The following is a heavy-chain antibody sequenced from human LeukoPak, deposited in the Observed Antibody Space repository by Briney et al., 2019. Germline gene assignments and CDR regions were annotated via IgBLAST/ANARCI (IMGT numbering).Heavy chain of an antibody. CDR2: IYYSGST. CDR3: AREGSVVVAATPSAFDI. Sequence: SETLSLTCAVYGGSFSGYYWSWIRQPPGKGLEWIGYIYYSGSTNYNPSLKSRVTISVDTSKNQFSLKLSSVTAADTAVYYCAREGSVVVAATPSAFDIWGQGTMVTASS. J-gene: IGHJ3*02. CDR1: GGSFSGYY. V-gene: IGHV4-59*01. D-gene: IGHD2-15*01.